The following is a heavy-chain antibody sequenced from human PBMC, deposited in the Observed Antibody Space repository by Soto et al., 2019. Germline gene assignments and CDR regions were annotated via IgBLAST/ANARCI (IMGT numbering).Heavy chain of an antibody. CDR3: AKDQKIGGSYLGPVADC. CDR1: GFTFDDYA. Sequence: GGSLRLSCAASGFTFDDYAMHWVRQAPGKGLEWVSGISWNSGSIGYADSVKGRFTISRDNAKNSLYLQMNSLRAEDTALYYCAKDQKIGGSYLGPVADCWGQGTLVTVSS. CDR2: ISWNSGSI. D-gene: IGHD1-26*01. J-gene: IGHJ4*02. V-gene: IGHV3-9*01.